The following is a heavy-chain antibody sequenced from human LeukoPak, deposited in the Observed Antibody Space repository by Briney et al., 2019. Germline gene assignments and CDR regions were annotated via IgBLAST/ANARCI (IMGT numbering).Heavy chain of an antibody. CDR3: ARSWFEVNRLSLDP. D-gene: IGHD3-10*01. CDR2: ISNSRSPI. Sequence: PGGSLLLSCSVPVYIFSDSAIEWVRQAPGKGLERISYISNSRSPIYSAESVKGRFTISRENAKNSLYLKMSSLRVEDTAVYCCARSWFEVNRLSLDPWGQGTLVTVSS. J-gene: IGHJ5*02. CDR1: VYIFSDSA. V-gene: IGHV3-48*03.